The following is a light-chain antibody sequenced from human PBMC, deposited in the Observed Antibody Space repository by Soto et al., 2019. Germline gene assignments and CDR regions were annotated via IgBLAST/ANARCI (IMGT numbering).Light chain of an antibody. J-gene: IGKJ2*01. CDR1: HSVSSTY. CDR2: GAS. CDR3: QQYGSSPPYT. Sequence: EIVLTQSPGTLSLSPGERATLSCRASHSVSSTYLAWYQQKPGQPPRLLLYGASSRATGIPDRFSGSGSGTVFTLTISRLEPEDFAVYYCQQYGSSPPYTFGQGTKLEIK. V-gene: IGKV3-20*01.